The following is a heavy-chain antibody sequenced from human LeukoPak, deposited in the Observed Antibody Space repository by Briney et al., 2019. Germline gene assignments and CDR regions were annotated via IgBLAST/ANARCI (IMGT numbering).Heavy chain of an antibody. Sequence: ASVKVSCKASGFTFTSSAMQWVRQARGQRLEWIGWIVVGSGNTNYAQKFQERVTITRDMSTSTAYMELSSLRSEDTAVYYCAASHYDILTGYFPEYFQHWGQGTLVTVSS. CDR1: GFTFTSSA. V-gene: IGHV1-58*02. CDR3: AASHYDILTGYFPEYFQH. D-gene: IGHD3-9*01. J-gene: IGHJ1*01. CDR2: IVVGSGNT.